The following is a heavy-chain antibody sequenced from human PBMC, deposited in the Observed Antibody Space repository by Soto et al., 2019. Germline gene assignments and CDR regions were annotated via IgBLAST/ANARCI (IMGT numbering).Heavy chain of an antibody. CDR3: ASKNGPYCSSTSCYGGGWFDP. CDR2: IYYSGST. CDR1: GGSISSGGYY. Sequence: KTSETLSLTCTVSGGSISSGGYYWSWIRQHPGKGLEWIGYIYYSGSTYYNPSLKSRVTISVDTSKNQFSLKLSSVTAADTAVYYCASKNGPYCSSTSCYGGGWFDPWGQGTLVTVSS. J-gene: IGHJ5*02. D-gene: IGHD2-2*01. V-gene: IGHV4-31*03.